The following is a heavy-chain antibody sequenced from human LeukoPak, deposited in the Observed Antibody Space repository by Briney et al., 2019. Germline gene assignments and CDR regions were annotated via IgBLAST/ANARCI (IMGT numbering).Heavy chain of an antibody. V-gene: IGHV7-4-1*02. J-gene: IGHJ5*02. CDR3: ARGVDDFWSGYNPFDP. Sequence: ASVKVSCKASGYTFTSYAMNWVRQAPGQGLEWMGWINTNTGNPTYAQGFTGRFVFSLGTSVSTAYLQISSLKAEDTAVYYCARGVDDFWSGYNPFDPWGQGTLVTVSS. D-gene: IGHD3-3*01. CDR1: GYTFTSYA. CDR2: INTNTGNP.